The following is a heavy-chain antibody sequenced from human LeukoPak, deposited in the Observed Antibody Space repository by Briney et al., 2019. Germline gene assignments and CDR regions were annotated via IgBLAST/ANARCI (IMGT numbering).Heavy chain of an antibody. J-gene: IGHJ5*02. Sequence: GGSLRLSCAASGFIFTSNRMNWVRQAPGKGLEWVANIKHDGSEQIYVDSVKGRFTISRDNAKDSLYLQMNSLRAEDTAVYYCARGYYGDSSHFNWFDPWGQGTLVTVSS. CDR3: ARGYYGDSSHFNWFDP. V-gene: IGHV3-7*03. CDR1: GFIFTSNR. CDR2: IKHDGSEQ. D-gene: IGHD4-17*01.